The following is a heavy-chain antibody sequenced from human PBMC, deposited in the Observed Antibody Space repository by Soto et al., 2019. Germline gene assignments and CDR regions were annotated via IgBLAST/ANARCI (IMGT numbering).Heavy chain of an antibody. CDR2: ISSSSSTI. J-gene: IGHJ3*02. CDR3: ARDGVFGTDPWGIRAFDI. D-gene: IGHD3-10*02. V-gene: IGHV3-48*01. CDR1: GFTFRSYS. Sequence: PGGSLRLSCAASGFTFRSYSMNWVRQAPGKGLEWVSYISSSSSTIYYADSVKGRFTISRDNAKNSLYLQMNSLRAEDTAVYYCARDGVFGTDPWGIRAFDIWGQGTMVTVSS.